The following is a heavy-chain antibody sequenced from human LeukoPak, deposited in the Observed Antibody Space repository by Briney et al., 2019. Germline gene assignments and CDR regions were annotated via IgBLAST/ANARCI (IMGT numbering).Heavy chain of an antibody. Sequence: PGGSLRLSCAASGFTFSSYAMSWGRQAPGKGLEWVSSISGSGDNTCYADSVKDRFSISRDNSKTTVSLQMNSLRAEDTDVYYCAKGRGTAVTSAANYWGQGTLVTVSS. J-gene: IGHJ4*02. D-gene: IGHD4-17*01. CDR2: ISGSGDNT. V-gene: IGHV3-23*01. CDR3: AKGRGTAVTSAANY. CDR1: GFTFSSYA.